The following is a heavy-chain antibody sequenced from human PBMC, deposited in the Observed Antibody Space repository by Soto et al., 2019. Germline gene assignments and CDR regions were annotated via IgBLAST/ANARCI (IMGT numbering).Heavy chain of an antibody. CDR1: GFTFSSYG. D-gene: IGHD2-15*01. J-gene: IGHJ6*02. CDR2: ISYDGSNK. V-gene: IGHV3-30*18. Sequence: QVQLVESGGGVVQPGRSLRLSCAASGFTFSSYGMHWVRQAPGKGLEWVAVISYDGSNKYYADSVKGRFTSSRDNSKNTLYLQMNSLRAEDTAVYYCAKDLGGRGNGMDVWGQGTTVTVSS. CDR3: AKDLGGRGNGMDV.